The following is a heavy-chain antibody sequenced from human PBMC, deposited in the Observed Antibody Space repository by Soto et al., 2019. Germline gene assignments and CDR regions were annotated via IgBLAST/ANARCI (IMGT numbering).Heavy chain of an antibody. V-gene: IGHV4-31*03. CDR1: GGSISSGGYY. D-gene: IGHD3-9*01. Sequence: PSETLSLTCTVSGGSISSGGYYWSWIRQHPGKGLEWIGYIYYSGSTYYNPSLKSRVTISVDTSKNQFSLKLSSVTAADTAVYYCARDYYDILTGENWFDPWGQGTLVTVSS. CDR3: ARDYYDILTGENWFDP. J-gene: IGHJ5*02. CDR2: IYYSGST.